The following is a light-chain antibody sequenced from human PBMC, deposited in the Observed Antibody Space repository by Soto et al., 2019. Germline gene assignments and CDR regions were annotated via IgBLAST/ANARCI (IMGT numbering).Light chain of an antibody. J-gene: IGLJ3*02. V-gene: IGLV4-69*01. Sequence: QLVLTQSPSASASLGASVKLTCTLSSGHSSYAIAWHQQQPEKGPRYLMKLNSDGSHRKGDGIPDRFSGSSSGAERYLTISSLQSEDEADYYGQTLGTGIPWVFGGGTKLTVL. CDR2: LNSDGSH. CDR3: QTLGTGIPWV. CDR1: SGHSSYA.